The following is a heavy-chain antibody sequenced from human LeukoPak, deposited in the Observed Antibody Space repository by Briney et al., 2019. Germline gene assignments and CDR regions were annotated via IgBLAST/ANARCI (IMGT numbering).Heavy chain of an antibody. D-gene: IGHD5-24*01. CDR1: GFPFGGYW. CDR3: ARDRASDGYPRDY. CDR2: INWDGSGA. Sequence: GGSLRLSCAASGFPFGGYWMHWVRQAPGKGLVWVSRINWDGSGAGYADSVKGRFTISRDNAKNSLYLQMNSLRAEDTALYYCARDRASDGYPRDYWGQGTLVTVSS. V-gene: IGHV3-74*01. J-gene: IGHJ4*02.